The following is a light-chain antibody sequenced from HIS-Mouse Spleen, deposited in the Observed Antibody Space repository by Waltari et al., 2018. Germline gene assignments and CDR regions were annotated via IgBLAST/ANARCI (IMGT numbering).Light chain of an antibody. CDR1: ALPKKY. CDR3: YSTDSSGNHRV. Sequence: SYELTQPPSVSVSPGQTARITCPGDALPKKYAYWYQQKSGQAPVLVIYEDSKRPSGSPERFSGSSSGTMCTLTISGAQVEDEADYYCYSTDSSGNHRVFGGGTKLTVL. J-gene: IGLJ2*01. CDR2: EDS. V-gene: IGLV3-10*01.